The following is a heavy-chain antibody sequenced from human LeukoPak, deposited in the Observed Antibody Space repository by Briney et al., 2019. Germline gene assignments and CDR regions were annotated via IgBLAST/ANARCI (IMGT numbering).Heavy chain of an antibody. V-gene: IGHV3-21*01. D-gene: IGHD2-2*02. CDR1: GFTFSSYS. CDR2: ISSSSSYK. J-gene: IGHJ5*02. Sequence: PGGSLRLSCAASGFTFSSYSMNWVRQAPGKGLEWVSSISSSSSYKYYADSVKGRFTISRDNAKNSLYLQMNSLSAEDTAVYYCASKGPADCSSTSCYIGIMGFDPWGQGTQVTVSS. CDR3: ASKGPADCSSTSCYIGIMGFDP.